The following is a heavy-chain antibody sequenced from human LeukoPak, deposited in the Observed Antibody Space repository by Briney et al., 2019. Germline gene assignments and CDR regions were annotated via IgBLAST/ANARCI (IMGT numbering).Heavy chain of an antibody. V-gene: IGHV3-72*01. J-gene: IGHJ6*02. Sequence: GGSLRLSCAASGFTFSDHYMDWVRQAPGKGLEWVGRTRNGAKSYTTEYAASVKGRFTISRDDSKNSLYLQMNRLKTEDTAVYYCARGATVTTDNYHYGTDVWGQGTTVTVSS. CDR1: GFTFSDHY. CDR2: TRNGAKSYTT. CDR3: ARGATVTTDNYHYGTDV. D-gene: IGHD4-17*01.